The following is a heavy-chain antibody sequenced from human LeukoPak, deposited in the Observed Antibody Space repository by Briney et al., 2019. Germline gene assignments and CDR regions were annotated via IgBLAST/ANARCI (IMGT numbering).Heavy chain of an antibody. V-gene: IGHV4-39*01. CDR2: LYHSGST. CDR3: ARHALATVTDPSFDY. J-gene: IGHJ4*02. D-gene: IGHD2-21*02. Sequence: SETLSLTCTVSGGSISTPGYYWGWIRHPPGKGLEWIGSLYHSGSTYYKPSLKSRATISVDKSKNQCSLKLRSVTAADTAVYYCARHALATVTDPSFDYWGQGTLVTVSS. CDR1: GGSISTPGYY.